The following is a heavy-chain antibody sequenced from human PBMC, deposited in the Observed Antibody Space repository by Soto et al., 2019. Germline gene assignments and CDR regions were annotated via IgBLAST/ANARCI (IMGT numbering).Heavy chain of an antibody. Sequence: EMQLVQSGGGLVKPGGSLRLSCVASRFNFSAAWLNWVRQIPGKGLEWVGRIKPISEGGTTAYAEAAKGRFTISRDASNYSLALQTGCRKTDGSAVYDCTTVPYSRGPTWGLGSLVPVSS. CDR2: IKPISEGGTT. J-gene: IGHJ4*02. CDR3: TTVPYSRGPT. CDR1: RFNFSAAW. V-gene: IGHV3-15*07. D-gene: IGHD1-26*01.